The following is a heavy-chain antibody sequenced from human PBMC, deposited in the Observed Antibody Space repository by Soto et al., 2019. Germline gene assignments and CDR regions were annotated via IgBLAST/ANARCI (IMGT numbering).Heavy chain of an antibody. CDR1: GFTFSSYA. Sequence: EVHLLQSGGGLVQPGGSLRLSCAASGFTFSSYAMSWVRQAPGKGLEWVSGISGSGDRTHYADSVKGRFTISRDNFKNTLYLQMDSLRAEDAAIYYCAKASTYEYVWGSFRYYFDNWSQGTLVTVSS. V-gene: IGHV3-23*01. J-gene: IGHJ4*02. D-gene: IGHD3-16*02. CDR2: ISGSGDRT. CDR3: AKASTYEYVWGSFRYYFDN.